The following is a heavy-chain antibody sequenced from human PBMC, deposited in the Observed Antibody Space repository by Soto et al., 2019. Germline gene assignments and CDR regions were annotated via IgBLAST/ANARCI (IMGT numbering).Heavy chain of an antibody. CDR3: AKCPGCLATRRSWFDP. D-gene: IGHD6-6*01. Sequence: EVQLVESGGGLVQPGGSLRLSCAASGFTFSSYWMSWVRQAPGKGLEWVANIKQDGSEKYYVDSVKGRFTISRDNAKNSVYLQMHSLRAEDTAVYFCAKCPGCLATRRSWFDPWGQGTLVTVSS. V-gene: IGHV3-7*01. J-gene: IGHJ5*02. CDR1: GFTFSSYW. CDR2: IKQDGSEK.